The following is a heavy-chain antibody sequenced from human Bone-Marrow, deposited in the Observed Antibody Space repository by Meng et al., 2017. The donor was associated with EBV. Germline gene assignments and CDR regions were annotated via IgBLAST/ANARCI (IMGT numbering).Heavy chain of an antibody. CDR1: GGPFRNYA. CDR3: ASESGRGYTPDY. D-gene: IGHD3-10*01. V-gene: IGHV1-69*01. Sequence: QLGQVAAGGKKPGSSVKVSCKTSGGPFRNYAISWVRQAPGQGLEWLGGFLPTLGAPNYAQKFHGRVSITADESTSTHYMDLSSLRSEDTAMYYCASESGRGYTPDYWGQGTLVTVSS. J-gene: IGHJ4*02. CDR2: FLPTLGAP.